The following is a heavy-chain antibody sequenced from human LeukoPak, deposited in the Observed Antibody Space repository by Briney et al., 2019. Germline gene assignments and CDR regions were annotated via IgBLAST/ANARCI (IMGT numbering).Heavy chain of an antibody. D-gene: IGHD3-22*01. CDR2: IRSKAYGGTT. CDR3: TRRYNYDSSGYYYVRDAFDI. Sequence: GGSLRLSCTASGFTFGDYVMSWVRQAPGKGLEWVGFIRSKAYGGTTKNAASVKGRFTISRDDSRSIAYLQMNSLKTEDAAVYYCTRRYNYDSSGYYYVRDAFDIWGQGTMVTVSS. V-gene: IGHV3-49*04. CDR1: GFTFGDYV. J-gene: IGHJ3*02.